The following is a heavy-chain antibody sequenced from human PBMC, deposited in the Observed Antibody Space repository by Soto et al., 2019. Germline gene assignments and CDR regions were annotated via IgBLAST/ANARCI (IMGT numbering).Heavy chain of an antibody. CDR3: ARDRVYYGSGSYEQLWFDP. CDR1: GGSISSSSYY. J-gene: IGHJ5*02. CDR2: IYYSGST. Sequence: TLSLTCTVSGGSISSSSYYWGWIRQPPGKGLEWIGYIYYSGSTYYNPSLKSRVTISVDTSKNQFSLKLSSVTAADTAVYYCARDRVYYGSGSYEQLWFDPWGQGTLVTVSS. V-gene: IGHV4-31*03. D-gene: IGHD3-10*01.